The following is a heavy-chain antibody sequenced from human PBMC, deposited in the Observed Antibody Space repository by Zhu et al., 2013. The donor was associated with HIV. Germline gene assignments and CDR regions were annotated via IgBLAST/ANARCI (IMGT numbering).Heavy chain of an antibody. CDR3: ARDLWGAVAGLNC. D-gene: IGHD6-19*01. V-gene: IGHV1-69*06. J-gene: IGHJ4*02. CDR2: IIPIFGTA. CDR1: GYMFTTYG. Sequence: QVQLLQSGPEVKKPGASVKVSCKTSGYMFTTYGISWVRQAPGEGLEWMGGIIPIFGTANYAQKFQGRVTITADKSTSTAYMELSSLRSDDTAVYYCARDLWGAVAGLNCWGQGTLVTVSS.